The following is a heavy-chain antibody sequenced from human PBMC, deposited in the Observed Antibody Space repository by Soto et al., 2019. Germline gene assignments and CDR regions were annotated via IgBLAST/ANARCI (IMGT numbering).Heavy chain of an antibody. CDR3: AREKKPLSNWFDP. V-gene: IGHV1-18*01. CDR1: GYTFTSFG. J-gene: IGHJ5*02. Sequence: QVQLVQSGAEVKKPGASVKVSCKASGYTFTSFGISWVRQAPGQGLEWMGWINGYNGDTRYSQSLQGRVTMTTDTSTSTAYREVRSLRSDDTAAYYCAREKKPLSNWFDPWGQGTLVTVSS. CDR2: INGYNGDT.